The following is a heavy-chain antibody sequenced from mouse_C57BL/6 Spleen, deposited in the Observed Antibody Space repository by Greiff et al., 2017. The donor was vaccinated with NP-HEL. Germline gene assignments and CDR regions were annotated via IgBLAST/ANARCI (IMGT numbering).Heavy chain of an antibody. CDR2: IDPSDSET. D-gene: IGHD4-1*01. J-gene: IGHJ2*01. Sequence: VQLQQSGAELVRPGSSVKLSCKASGYTFTSYWMHWVKQRPIQGLEWIGNIDPSDSETHYNQKFKDKATLTVDKSSSTAYMQLSSLTSEDSAVYYCARERALTGYFDYWGQGTTLTVSS. CDR3: ARERALTGYFDY. V-gene: IGHV1-52*01. CDR1: GYTFTSYW.